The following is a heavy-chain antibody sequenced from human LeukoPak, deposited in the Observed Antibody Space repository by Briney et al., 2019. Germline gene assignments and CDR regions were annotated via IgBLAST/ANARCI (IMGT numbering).Heavy chain of an antibody. V-gene: IGHV4-59*01. CDR1: GGSISSYY. CDR3: ARDRPGDSSSSWYYYYYMDV. J-gene: IGHJ6*03. Sequence: SETLSLTCTVSGGSISSYYWSWIRQPPGKGLEWIGYIYYSGSTNYNPSLKSRVTISVDTSKNQFSLKLSSVTAADTAVYYCARDRPGDSSSSWYYYYYMDVWGKGTTVTVSS. CDR2: IYYSGST. D-gene: IGHD6-6*01.